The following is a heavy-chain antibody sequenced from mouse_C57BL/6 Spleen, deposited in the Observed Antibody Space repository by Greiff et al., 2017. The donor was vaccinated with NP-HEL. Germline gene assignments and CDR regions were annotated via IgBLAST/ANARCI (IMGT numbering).Heavy chain of an antibody. V-gene: IGHV1-50*01. Sequence: QVQLQQSGAELVKPGASVKLSCKASGYTFTSYWMQWVKQRPGQGLEWIGEIDPSDSYTNYNQKFKGKATLTVDTSSSTAYMQLSSLTSEDSAVYYCARYGGTPFYAMDYWGQGTSVTVSS. CDR2: IDPSDSYT. J-gene: IGHJ4*01. CDR3: ARYGGTPFYAMDY. D-gene: IGHD1-1*02. CDR1: GYTFTSYW.